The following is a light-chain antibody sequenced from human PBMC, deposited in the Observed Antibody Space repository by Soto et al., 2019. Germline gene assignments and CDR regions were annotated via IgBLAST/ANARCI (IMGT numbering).Light chain of an antibody. Sequence: EIVLTQSPATLSLSPGERATLSCRASQSVSSYLAWYQQKPGQTPRLLIYDASNRATGIPVRCSGGGSGTDFTLTISSLELEDFAVYYCQQRYKWPLAFGVGTKVEIK. CDR1: QSVSSY. J-gene: IGKJ4*01. CDR3: QQRYKWPLA. V-gene: IGKV3-11*01. CDR2: DAS.